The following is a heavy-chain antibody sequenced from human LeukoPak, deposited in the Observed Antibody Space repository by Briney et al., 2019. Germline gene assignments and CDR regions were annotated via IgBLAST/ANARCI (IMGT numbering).Heavy chain of an antibody. D-gene: IGHD6-19*01. Sequence: PGRSLRLSCAASGFTFSSYGMHWVRQAPGKGLDGVAVISYDGSNKYYADSVKGRFTISRDNSKNTLYLQMNSLRAEDTAVYYCAKDAYSSGWYGGYYYYYGMDVWGKGTTVTVSS. CDR2: ISYDGSNK. CDR1: GFTFSSYG. V-gene: IGHV3-30*18. CDR3: AKDAYSSGWYGGYYYYYGMDV. J-gene: IGHJ6*04.